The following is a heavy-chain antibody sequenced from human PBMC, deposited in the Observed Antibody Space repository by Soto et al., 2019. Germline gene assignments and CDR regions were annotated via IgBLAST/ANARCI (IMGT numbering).Heavy chain of an antibody. D-gene: IGHD3-3*01. CDR1: GFTFSSYA. V-gene: IGHV3-23*01. CDR3: AKDQGDYDFWTYGDFDY. J-gene: IGHJ4*02. CDR2: ISGSGGST. Sequence: EVQLLESGGGLVQPGGSMRRSCAASGFTFSSYAMSWVRQAPGKRLEWVSAISGSGGSTYYADSVNGRFTISRDNYKNTLYLQMTSLRAEDTAVYYCAKDQGDYDFWTYGDFDYWGQGTLVTVSS.